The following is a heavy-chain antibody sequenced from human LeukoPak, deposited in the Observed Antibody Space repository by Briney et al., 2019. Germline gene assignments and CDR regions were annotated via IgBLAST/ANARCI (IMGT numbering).Heavy chain of an antibody. J-gene: IGHJ6*03. Sequence: SETLSLTCTVSGLSISSYYWSWIRQPPGKGLEWIGYIYYSGSTNYNPSLKSRVTISVDTSKNQFSLKLSSATAADTAVYYCARLSYSSGWYGPDYYYYYMDVWGKGTTVTISS. D-gene: IGHD6-19*01. CDR3: ARLSYSSGWYGPDYYYYYMDV. V-gene: IGHV4-59*01. CDR1: GLSISSYY. CDR2: IYYSGST.